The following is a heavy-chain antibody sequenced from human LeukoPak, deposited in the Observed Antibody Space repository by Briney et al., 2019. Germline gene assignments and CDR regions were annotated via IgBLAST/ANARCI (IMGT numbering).Heavy chain of an antibody. CDR3: ARTNSSSDGMDV. CDR1: GYTFTGYY. J-gene: IGHJ6*02. D-gene: IGHD6-6*01. V-gene: IGHV1-2*02. CDR2: INPNSGGT. Sequence: GASVKVSCKASGYTFTGYYMHWVRQAPGQGLEWMGWINPNSGGTNYAQKFQGRVTMTRDTSISTAYMEMSRLRSDDTAVYYCARTNSSSDGMDVWGQGTTVTVSS.